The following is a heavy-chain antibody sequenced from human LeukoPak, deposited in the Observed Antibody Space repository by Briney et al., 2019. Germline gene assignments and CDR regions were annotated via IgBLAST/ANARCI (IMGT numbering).Heavy chain of an antibody. CDR3: ARLQKSSSWPNAQFDY. CDR1: GGSISSYY. D-gene: IGHD6-13*01. CDR2: IYYSGST. J-gene: IGHJ4*02. Sequence: SETLSLTCTVSGGSISSYYWSWIRQPPGKGLEWIGYIYYSGSTNYNPSLKSRVTISVDTSKNQFSLKLSSVTAADTAVYYCARLQKSSSWPNAQFDYWGQGTLVTVSS. V-gene: IGHV4-59*08.